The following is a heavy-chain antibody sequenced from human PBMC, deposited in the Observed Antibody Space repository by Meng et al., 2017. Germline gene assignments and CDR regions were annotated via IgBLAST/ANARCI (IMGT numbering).Heavy chain of an antibody. CDR1: GGSFSGYY. Sequence: QVQLQQLGAGLLKPSETLSLTCAVDGGSFSGYYWSWIRQPPGKGLEWIGEINHSGSTNYNPSLKSRVTISVDTSKNQFSLKLSSVTAADTAVYYCARVGKVVTAPLTYWGQGTLVTVSS. D-gene: IGHD2-21*02. CDR2: INHSGST. V-gene: IGHV4-34*01. J-gene: IGHJ4*02. CDR3: ARVGKVVTAPLTY.